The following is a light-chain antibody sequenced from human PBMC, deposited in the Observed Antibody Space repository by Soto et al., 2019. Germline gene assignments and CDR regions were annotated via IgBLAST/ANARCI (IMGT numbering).Light chain of an antibody. Sequence: IQVSKSASTLSGSEGDRVTIICPASKTISSWLAWYQQKQAKDPKLLIYDASNMETGVPSRFSGSGSGTDFTFTISSLQPEDIATYYCQQYDNHPFGQGTLLEIK. CDR3: QQYDNHP. J-gene: IGKJ5*01. V-gene: IGKV1-33*01. CDR1: KTISSW. CDR2: DAS.